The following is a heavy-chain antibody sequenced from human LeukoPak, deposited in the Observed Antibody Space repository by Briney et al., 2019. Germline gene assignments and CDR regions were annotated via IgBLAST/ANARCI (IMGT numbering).Heavy chain of an antibody. CDR2: IYTSGST. V-gene: IGHV4-4*07. CDR3: ARDQGTMVRGRGVFPDWNFDL. CDR1: GGSISSYY. Sequence: SETLSLTCTVSGGSISSYYWTWIRQPAGKGLEWIGHIYTSGSTNYNPSLKSRVTMSVDTSKNQVSLKLSSVTAADTAVYYCARDQGTMVRGRGVFPDWNFDLWGRGTLVTVSS. D-gene: IGHD3-10*01. J-gene: IGHJ2*01.